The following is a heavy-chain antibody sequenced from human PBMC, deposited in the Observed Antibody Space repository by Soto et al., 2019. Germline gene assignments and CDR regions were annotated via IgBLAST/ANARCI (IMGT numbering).Heavy chain of an antibody. CDR2: ISTYSGDT. V-gene: IGHV1-18*01. CDR3: ARHHGPTTSENWFDP. CDR1: CYTFLTYD. J-gene: IGHJ5*02. D-gene: IGHD5-12*01. Sequence: SEKVSSKDSCYTFLTYDISWVRQAPGQGLEWMGWISTYSGDTKYAQKFQGRVTMTTDTSTTTAYLELRSLRSDDTAVYYCARHHGPTTSENWFDPWGQGTLVTASS.